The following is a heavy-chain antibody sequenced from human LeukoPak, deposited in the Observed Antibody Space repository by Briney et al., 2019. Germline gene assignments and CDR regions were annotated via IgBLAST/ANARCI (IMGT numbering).Heavy chain of an antibody. CDR3: ARVDIVVVVAATYYFDY. D-gene: IGHD2-15*01. J-gene: IGHJ4*02. Sequence: PGGSLRLSCAASGFTFSDHYMSWIRQAPGKGLEWVSYISSSGSTIYYADSVKGRFTISRDNAKNSLYLQMNSLRAEDTAVYYCARVDIVVVVAATYYFDYWGQGTLVTVSS. CDR2: ISSSGSTI. CDR1: GFTFSDHY. V-gene: IGHV3-11*01.